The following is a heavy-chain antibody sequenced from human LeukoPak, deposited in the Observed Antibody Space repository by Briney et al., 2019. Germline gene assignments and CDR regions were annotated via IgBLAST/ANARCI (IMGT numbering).Heavy chain of an antibody. J-gene: IGHJ4*02. CDR2: VNTNTGNP. D-gene: IGHD3-9*01. CDR3: ASFDYLPGNSFDY. Sequence: ASVTVSCKASGYTFTSYAMNWVRQAPGQGLEWMGWVNTNTGNPTYAQGFTGRFVFSLDTSVSTAYLQISSLKAEDTAVYYCASFDYLPGNSFDYWGQGTLVTVSS. CDR1: GYTFTSYA. V-gene: IGHV7-4-1*02.